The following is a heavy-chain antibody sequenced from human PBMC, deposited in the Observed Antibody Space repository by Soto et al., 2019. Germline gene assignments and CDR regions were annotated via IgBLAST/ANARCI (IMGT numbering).Heavy chain of an antibody. J-gene: IGHJ4*02. Sequence: QVQLVQSGAEVKKPGSSVKVSCKASGGTFSSYAISWVRQAPGQGLAWMGGIIPIFGTADNAQKFQGRVTITADEATSTGNMELSSLRSEDTAVYYCASHYDSSGYYYRGLDYWGQGTLGTVSS. CDR2: IIPIFGTA. CDR3: ASHYDSSGYYYRGLDY. CDR1: GGTFSSYA. D-gene: IGHD3-22*01. V-gene: IGHV1-69*12.